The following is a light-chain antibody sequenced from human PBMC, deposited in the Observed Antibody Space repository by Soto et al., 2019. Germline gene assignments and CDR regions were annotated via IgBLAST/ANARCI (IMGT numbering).Light chain of an antibody. CDR3: QHYDRSVPIT. CDR2: GAS. CDR1: QSINSAN. J-gene: IGKJ5*01. Sequence: EFVLTPSPGTLSLSQGEGDTLSCRTSQSINSANLAWYQQKPGQAPRLLIYGASVRATGIPDRFSGGGSGTDFTLTISRLEPEDFAVYYCQHYDRSVPITFGQGTRLEIK. V-gene: IGKV3-20*01.